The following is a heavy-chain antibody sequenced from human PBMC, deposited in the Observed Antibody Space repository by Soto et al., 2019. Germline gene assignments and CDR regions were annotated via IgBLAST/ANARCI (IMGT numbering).Heavy chain of an antibody. D-gene: IGHD2-2*01. V-gene: IGHV3-33*08. Sequence: PGGSLRLSCAASGFTFSSYAMHWVRQAPGKGLEWVAVIWYDGSKKYYADSVKGRFTISRDNSKNTLYLQMNSLRPEDTAVYYCASRSPALDYWGQGTLVTVSS. CDR1: GFTFSSYA. J-gene: IGHJ4*02. CDR3: ASRSPALDY. CDR2: IWYDGSKK.